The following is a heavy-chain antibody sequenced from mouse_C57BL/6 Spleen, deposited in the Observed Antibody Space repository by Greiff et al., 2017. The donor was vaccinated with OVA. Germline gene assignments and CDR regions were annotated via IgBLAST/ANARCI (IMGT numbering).Heavy chain of an antibody. V-gene: IGHV5-17*01. J-gene: IGHJ4*01. CDR2: ISSGSSTI. CDR3: ARRINYYAMDY. CDR1: GFTFSDYG. Sequence: EVKLVESGGGLVKPGGSLKLSCAASGFTFSDYGMHWVRQAPEKGLVWVAYISSGSSTIYYADTVKGRFTISRDNAKNTLFLQMTSLRSEDTAMYYCARRINYYAMDYWGQGTSVTVSS. D-gene: IGHD2-4*01.